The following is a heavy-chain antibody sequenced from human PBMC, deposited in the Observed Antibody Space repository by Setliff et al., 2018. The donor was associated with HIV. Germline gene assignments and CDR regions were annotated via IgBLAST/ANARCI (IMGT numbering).Heavy chain of an antibody. CDR3: ARGRVLEWLLNH. D-gene: IGHD3-3*01. CDR1: GFNVEKSG. J-gene: IGHJ4*02. CDR2: MYYDGVTT. V-gene: IGHV3-30*12. Sequence: PGGSLRLSCEASGFNVEKSGMHWIRQAPGKGLEWVAVMYYDGVTTYYADSVKGRFTISRDGSKNMIFLQMNSLRVDDTAVYYCARGRVLEWLLNHWGQGTRVTVS.